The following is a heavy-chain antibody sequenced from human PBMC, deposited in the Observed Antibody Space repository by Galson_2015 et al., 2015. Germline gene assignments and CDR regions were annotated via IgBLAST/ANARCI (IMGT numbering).Heavy chain of an antibody. V-gene: IGHV3-30*01. Sequence: SLRLSCAASGFTFSSYAMHWVRQAPGKGLEWVAVISYDGSNKYYADSVKGRFTISRDNSKNTLYLQMNSLRAEDTAVYYCARDPTYGDYVLVYYFDYWGQGTLVTVSS. J-gene: IGHJ4*02. CDR3: ARDPTYGDYVLVYYFDY. D-gene: IGHD4-17*01. CDR1: GFTFSSYA. CDR2: ISYDGSNK.